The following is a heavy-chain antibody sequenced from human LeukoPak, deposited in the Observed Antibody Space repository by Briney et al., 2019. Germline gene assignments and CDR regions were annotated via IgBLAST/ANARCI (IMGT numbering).Heavy chain of an antibody. D-gene: IGHD3-10*01. CDR1: GGSISSGGYY. Sequence: PSETLSLTCTVSGGSISSGGYYWSWIRQHPGKGLEWIGYIYYSGSTYYNPSLKSRVTISVDTSKNQFSLKLSSVTAADTAVYYCARDTGRTGGSGSYRFDPWGQGTLVTVSS. V-gene: IGHV4-31*03. J-gene: IGHJ5*02. CDR2: IYYSGST. CDR3: ARDTGRTGGSGSYRFDP.